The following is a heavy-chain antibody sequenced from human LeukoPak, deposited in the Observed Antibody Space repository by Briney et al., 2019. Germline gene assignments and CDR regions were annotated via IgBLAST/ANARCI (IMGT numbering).Heavy chain of an antibody. V-gene: IGHV1-18*01. Sequence: ASVKVSCKASGYTFTSYGISWVRQAPGQVLGWMGWISAYNGNTNYAQKLQGRVTMTTDTSTSTAYMELRSLRSDDTAVYYCARDAYYYGSGTRRFDYWGQGTLVTVSS. CDR3: ARDAYYYGSGTRRFDY. CDR1: GYTFTSYG. CDR2: ISAYNGNT. J-gene: IGHJ4*02. D-gene: IGHD3-10*01.